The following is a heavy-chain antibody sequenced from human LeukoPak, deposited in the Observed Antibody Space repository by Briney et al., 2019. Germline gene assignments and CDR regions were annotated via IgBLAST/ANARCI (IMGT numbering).Heavy chain of an antibody. J-gene: IGHJ4*02. D-gene: IGHD3-22*01. CDR2: ISGSGGST. CDR3: ANGGDDSSGYYPDY. V-gene: IGHV3-23*01. CDR1: GFTFSSYA. Sequence: PGGSLRLSCAASGFTFSSYAMSWVRHAPGKGLEWVSAISGSGGSTYYADSVKGRFTISRDNSKNTLYLQMNSLRAEDTAVYYCANGGDDSSGYYPDYWGQGTLVTVSS.